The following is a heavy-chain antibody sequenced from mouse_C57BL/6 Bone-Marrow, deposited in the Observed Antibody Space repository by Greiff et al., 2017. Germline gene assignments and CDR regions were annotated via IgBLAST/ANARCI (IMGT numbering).Heavy chain of an antibody. D-gene: IGHD1-1*01. CDR1: GYTFTSYD. J-gene: IGHJ1*03. Sequence: QVQLQQSGPELVKPGASVKLSCKASGYTFTSYDINWVKQRPGQGLEWIGWIYPRDGSTKYNEKFKGKATLTVATSSSTAYMEIHSLTSEDSTVFCCTRDYDSSYWYFDVWGTETTLTVSS. V-gene: IGHV1-85*01. CDR2: IYPRDGST. CDR3: TRDYDSSYWYFDV.